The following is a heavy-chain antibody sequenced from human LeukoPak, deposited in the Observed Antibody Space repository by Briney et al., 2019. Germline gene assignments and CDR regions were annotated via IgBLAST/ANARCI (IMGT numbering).Heavy chain of an antibody. D-gene: IGHD3-9*01. Sequence: PSETLSLTCTVSGGSISSSSYYWGWIRQPPGKGLEWIGSIYYSGSTYYNPSLKSRVTISIDTSKNQFSLKLSSVTAADTAVYYCARDNLYDILTGWSDDYWGQGTLVTVSS. J-gene: IGHJ4*02. CDR3: ARDNLYDILTGWSDDY. V-gene: IGHV4-39*07. CDR2: IYYSGST. CDR1: GGSISSSSYY.